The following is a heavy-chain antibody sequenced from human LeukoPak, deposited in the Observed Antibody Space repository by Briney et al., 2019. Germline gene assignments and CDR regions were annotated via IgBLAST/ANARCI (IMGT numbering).Heavy chain of an antibody. V-gene: IGHV4-4*07. Sequence: SETLSLTCTVSGGSICTFYWTWIRQPAGKGLEWIGRINNSGSTNYNPSLRSRVSMSVDRSKNQFSVTLSSVTAADTAVYFCAREGGDPRWLDPWGQGTLVTVSS. CDR1: GGSICTFY. J-gene: IGHJ5*02. CDR3: AREGGDPRWLDP. D-gene: IGHD6-25*01. CDR2: INNSGST.